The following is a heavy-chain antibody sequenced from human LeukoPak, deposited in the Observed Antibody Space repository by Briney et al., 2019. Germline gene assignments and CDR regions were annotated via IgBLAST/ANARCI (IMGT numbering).Heavy chain of an antibody. CDR2: INSDGSST. J-gene: IGHJ6*02. CDR3: AGDYYYGMDV. V-gene: IGHV3-74*01. Sequence: GGSLRLSCAASGFTFSGYSMNWVRQAPGKGLVWVSRINSDGSSTSHADSVKGRFTISRDNAKNTLYLQMNSLRAEDTAVYYCAGDYYYGMDVWGQGTTVTVSS. CDR1: GFTFSGYS.